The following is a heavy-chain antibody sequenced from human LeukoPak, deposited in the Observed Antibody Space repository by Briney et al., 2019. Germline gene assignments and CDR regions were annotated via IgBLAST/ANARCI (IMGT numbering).Heavy chain of an antibody. J-gene: IGHJ3*02. CDR3: AGDRAYPNDVFNI. CDR1: GFTFSNYA. Sequence: GGSLRLSCAASGFTFSNYAMSWVRQAPGKGLEWVSAISGSDGSTWYADSVKGRFTISRDNSKNTLYLHTNSLRDEDTALYYCAGDRAYPNDVFNIWGQGTMITVS. D-gene: IGHD2-21*01. CDR2: ISGSDGST. V-gene: IGHV3-23*01.